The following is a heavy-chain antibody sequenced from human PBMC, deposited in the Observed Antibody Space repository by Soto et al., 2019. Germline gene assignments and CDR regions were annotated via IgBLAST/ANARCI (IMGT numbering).Heavy chain of an antibody. V-gene: IGHV3-30*03. CDR2: ISYDGSNK. D-gene: IGHD4-17*01. CDR3: GRALDYGGNTLDY. J-gene: IGHJ4*02. Sequence: QVQLVESGGGVVQPGRSLRLSCAASGFTFSSYGMHWVRQAPGKGLEWVAVISYDGSNKYYADSVKGRFTISRDNSKNTLYLQMNSLRAEDTAVYYCGRALDYGGNTLDYWGQGTLVTVSS. CDR1: GFTFSSYG.